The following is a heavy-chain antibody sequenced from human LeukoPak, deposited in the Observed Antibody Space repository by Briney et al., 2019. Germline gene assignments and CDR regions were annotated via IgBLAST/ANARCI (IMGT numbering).Heavy chain of an antibody. V-gene: IGHV1-69*13. CDR1: GGTFTSYA. Sequence: SVKVSCKASGGTFTSYAFSWVRQAPGQGLEWMGGIMPIFDKANYAQKFQGRVTITADESTSTAYMELNSLRSEDTAMYYCARDWGMGPSSSWAWGQGTLVTVSS. CDR2: IMPIFDKA. CDR3: ARDWGMGPSSSWA. D-gene: IGHD6-13*01. J-gene: IGHJ5*02.